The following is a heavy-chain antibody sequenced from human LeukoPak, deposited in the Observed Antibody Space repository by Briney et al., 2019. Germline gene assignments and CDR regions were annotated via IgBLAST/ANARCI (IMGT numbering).Heavy chain of an antibody. CDR1: GFTFSSYS. Sequence: GGSLRLSCAASGFTFSSYSMNWVRQAPGKGLEWVPYISSSSSTIYYADSVKGRFTISRDNAKNSLYLQMNSLRDEDTAVYYCARERGYCSGGSCYSPRDFDYWGQGTLVTVSS. CDR3: ARERGYCSGGSCYSPRDFDY. J-gene: IGHJ4*02. CDR2: ISSSSSTI. V-gene: IGHV3-48*02. D-gene: IGHD2-15*01.